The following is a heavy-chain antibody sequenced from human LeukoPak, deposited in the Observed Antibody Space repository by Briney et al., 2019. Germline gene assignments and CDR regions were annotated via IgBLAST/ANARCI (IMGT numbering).Heavy chain of an antibody. J-gene: IGHJ4*02. V-gene: IGHV4-4*07. CDR2: IYTSGST. D-gene: IGHD3-3*01. CDR3: ARDPYGVVGETTGDY. Sequence: ASETLSLTCTVSGGSISSYYWSWIRQPAGKGLEWIGRIYTSGSTNYNPSLKSRVTMSVDTSKNQFSLKLSSVTAADTAGYYCARDPYGVVGETTGDYWGQGTLVTVSS. CDR1: GGSISSYY.